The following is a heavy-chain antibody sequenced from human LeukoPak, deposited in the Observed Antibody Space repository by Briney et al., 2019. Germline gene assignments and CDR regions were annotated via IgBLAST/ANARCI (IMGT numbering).Heavy chain of an antibody. CDR1: GFTFSSYS. D-gene: IGHD3-10*01. V-gene: IGHV3-21*01. J-gene: IGHJ4*02. Sequence: PGGSLRLSCAASGFTFSSYSMNWVRQAPGKGLEWVSSISSSSSYIYYADSVKGRFTISRDNAKNSLYLQMSSLRAEDTAVYYCARDLVWFGDGSVSYWGQGTLVTVSS. CDR3: ARDLVWFGDGSVSY. CDR2: ISSSSSYI.